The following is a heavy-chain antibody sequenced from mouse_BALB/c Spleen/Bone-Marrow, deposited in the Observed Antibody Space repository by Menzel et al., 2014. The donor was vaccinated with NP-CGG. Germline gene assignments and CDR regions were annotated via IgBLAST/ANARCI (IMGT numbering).Heavy chain of an antibody. CDR1: GFNIKDTY. CDR3: ASYYYGRYCDV. J-gene: IGHJ1*01. V-gene: IGHV14-3*02. CDR2: IDPANGNT. D-gene: IGHD1-1*01. Sequence: EVQGVESGAELVKPGASVELSCTASGFNIKDTYMHWVKQRPEQGLEWIGRIDPANGNTKYDPKFQGKAAITADPSSNTAYLQLSSLTSEDTAVYYCASYYYGRYCDVWGAGTTVTVSS.